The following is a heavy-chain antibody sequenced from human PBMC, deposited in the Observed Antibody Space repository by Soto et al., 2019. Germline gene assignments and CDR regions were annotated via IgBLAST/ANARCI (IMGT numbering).Heavy chain of an antibody. CDR3: TRDEGGSYDSWFHP. J-gene: IGHJ5*02. CDR2: ISSGAAYI. D-gene: IGHD1-26*01. CDR1: TFSMYS. V-gene: IGHV3-21*01. Sequence: EVQVVESGGGLVKPGGSLTLSCNFTFSMYSMNWVRQAPGKGLEWVASISSGAAYIKYAGSVQGRFTISRDNAKKTVSLQMSSLRVEDTAVYFCTRDEGGSYDSWFHPWGQGTQVTVSA.